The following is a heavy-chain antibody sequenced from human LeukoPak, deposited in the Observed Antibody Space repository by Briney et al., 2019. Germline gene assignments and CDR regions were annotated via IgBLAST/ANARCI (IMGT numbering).Heavy chain of an antibody. V-gene: IGHV4-39*02. CDR3: ARGTAYFDIDF. CDR1: GGSISSSNYY. D-gene: IGHD3-9*01. Sequence: SETLSLTCTVSGGSISSSNYYWGWIRQPPGEGLEWIGTVYYSGSTYYSPSLKSRITISADTSKNQFSLSLSSVTAADTAIYYCARGTAYFDIDFLGQGALVTVSS. CDR2: VYYSGST. J-gene: IGHJ4*02.